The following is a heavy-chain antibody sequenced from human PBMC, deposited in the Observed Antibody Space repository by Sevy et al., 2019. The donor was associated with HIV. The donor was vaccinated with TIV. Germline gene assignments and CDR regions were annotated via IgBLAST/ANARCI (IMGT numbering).Heavy chain of an antibody. CDR2: MYHSGST. Sequence: SETLSLTCAVSGDSIISGGYSWNWIRQPPGKGLEWIGYMYHSGSTYYNPSLQSRVTISVDRSKNQFSLRVTSVTAADTAVYYCARGDPSNTFDYWGQGTLVTVSS. CDR3: ARGDPSNTFDY. CDR1: GDSIISGGYS. V-gene: IGHV4-30-2*01. J-gene: IGHJ4*02.